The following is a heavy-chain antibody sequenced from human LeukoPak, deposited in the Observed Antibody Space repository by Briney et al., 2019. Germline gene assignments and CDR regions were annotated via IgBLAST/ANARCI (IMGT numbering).Heavy chain of an antibody. CDR2: IIWNSNSI. CDR3: AKDISVGATPYYFDY. CDR1: GFTFDDYA. V-gene: IGHV3-9*01. Sequence: GRSLRLSCAASGFTFDDYAMHWVRQAPGKGLDWVSGIIWNSNSIGYADSVKGRFTISRDNAKNSLYLQMNSLRAEDTALYYCAKDISVGATPYYFDYWGQGTLVTVSS. J-gene: IGHJ4*02. D-gene: IGHD1-26*01.